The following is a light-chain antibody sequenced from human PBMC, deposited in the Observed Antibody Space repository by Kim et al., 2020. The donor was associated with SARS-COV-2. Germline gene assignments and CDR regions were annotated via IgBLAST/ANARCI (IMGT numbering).Light chain of an antibody. CDR2: GKN. CDR3: NSRDSDAYLVV. V-gene: IGLV3-19*01. J-gene: IGLJ2*01. CDR1: SLRMSY. Sequence: SSELPQDPAVSVALGQTVRITCQGDSLRMSYASWYQQKPGQAPALVIYGKNDRPSGIPDRFSGSSSGNTASLTITGAQAEDEADYYCNSRDSDAYLVVFGGGTQLTVL.